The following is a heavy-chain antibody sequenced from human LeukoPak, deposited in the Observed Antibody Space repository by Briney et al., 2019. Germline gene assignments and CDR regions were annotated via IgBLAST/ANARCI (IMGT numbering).Heavy chain of an antibody. Sequence: PGRSLRLSCAASGFTFSSYAMHWVRQAPGKGLEWVAVISYDGSNKYYADSVKGRFTISRDNSKNTLYLQMNSLRAEDTAVYYCARAQGHITIFGVVTYWGQGTLVTVSS. J-gene: IGHJ4*02. CDR2: ISYDGSNK. V-gene: IGHV3-30-3*01. CDR1: GFTFSSYA. D-gene: IGHD3-3*01. CDR3: ARAQGHITIFGVVTY.